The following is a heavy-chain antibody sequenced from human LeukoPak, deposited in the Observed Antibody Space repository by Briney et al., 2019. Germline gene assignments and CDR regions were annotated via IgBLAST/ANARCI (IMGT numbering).Heavy chain of an antibody. D-gene: IGHD4/OR15-4a*01. V-gene: IGHV3-23*01. J-gene: IGHJ4*02. Sequence: GGSLRLSCVVSGFTLSSYAMSWVRQAPGKGLEWVAATSSSDSGEYHADSVRGRFTISRDNSKNTVYLQMNSLRAEDAAVYYCARRAGAYSHPYDYWGQGTLVTVSS. CDR1: GFTLSSYA. CDR3: ARRAGAYSHPYDY. CDR2: TSSSDSGE.